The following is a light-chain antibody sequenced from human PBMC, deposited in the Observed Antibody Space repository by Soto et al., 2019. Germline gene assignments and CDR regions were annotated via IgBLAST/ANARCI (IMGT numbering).Light chain of an antibody. CDR3: SSHTSYSTRV. J-gene: IGLJ1*01. Sequence: QSVLTQAASVSGSPGQSIAISCTGTSSDVGGYNYVSWYQQHPGKAPKLMIHEVSNRPSGISDRFSGSKSGNTASLTISGLKADDEADYYCSSHTSYSTRVFGTGTKLTVL. CDR1: SSDVGGYNY. V-gene: IGLV2-14*01. CDR2: EVS.